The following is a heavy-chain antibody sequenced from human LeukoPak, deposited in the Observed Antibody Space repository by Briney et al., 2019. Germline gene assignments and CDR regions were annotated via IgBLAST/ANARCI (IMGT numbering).Heavy chain of an antibody. CDR2: IYYSGST. CDR3: ARWEPQEIDY. D-gene: IGHD1-26*01. J-gene: IGHJ4*02. CDR1: GGSISSSSYY. Sequence: SETLSLTCTVSGGSISSSSYYWGWIRQPPGKGLEWIGSIYYSGSTYYNPSLKSRVTISVDTSKNQFSLKLSSVTAADTAVYYCARWEPQEIDYWGQGTLVTVSS. V-gene: IGHV4-39*07.